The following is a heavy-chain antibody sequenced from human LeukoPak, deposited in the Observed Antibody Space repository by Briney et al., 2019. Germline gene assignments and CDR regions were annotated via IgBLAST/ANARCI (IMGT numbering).Heavy chain of an antibody. CDR2: INTNTGNP. V-gene: IGHV7-4-1*02. Sequence: ASVKVSCKASGYTFTSYAMNWVRQAPGQGLEWMGWINTNTGNPTYAQGFTGRFVFSLDTSVSTAYLQISSLKAEDTAVYYCASVDTAMPRGDAFDIWGQGTMVTVSS. CDR3: ASVDTAMPRGDAFDI. D-gene: IGHD5-18*01. J-gene: IGHJ3*02. CDR1: GYTFTSYA.